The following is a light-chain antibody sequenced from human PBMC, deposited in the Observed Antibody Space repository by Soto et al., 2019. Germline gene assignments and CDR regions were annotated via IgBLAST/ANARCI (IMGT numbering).Light chain of an antibody. CDR1: QSVTTN. Sequence: EVVMTQSPATLSVSPGERATLSCRASQSVTTNMAWYQQKPGQAPRLLIYGASSRATDIPDRFSGSVSGTDFTLTISRVEPEDFGVYYCQQYGNAPLAFGGGTKVDIK. CDR3: QQYGNAPLA. V-gene: IGKV3-20*01. CDR2: GAS. J-gene: IGKJ4*01.